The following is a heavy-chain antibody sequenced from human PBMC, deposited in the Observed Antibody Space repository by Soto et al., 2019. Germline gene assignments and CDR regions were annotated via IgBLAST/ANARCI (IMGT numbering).Heavy chain of an antibody. D-gene: IGHD4-17*01. CDR3: ARPVDDSDYIFEE. CDR2: IYPGDSDT. Sequence: EVQLLHSGAEVKKPGESLKISCKGSGYTFTNYWIGWLRQMPGKGLEWMGMIYPGDSDTRYSPSFQGQDTISVDEPINTASLPWGSLKASYTAMYYCARPVDDSDYIFEEWGQGTLVTVAS. V-gene: IGHV5-51*04. CDR1: GYTFTNYW. J-gene: IGHJ4*02.